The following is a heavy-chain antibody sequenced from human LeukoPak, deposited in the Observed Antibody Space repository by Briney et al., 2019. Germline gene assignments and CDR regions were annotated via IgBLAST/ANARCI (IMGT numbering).Heavy chain of an antibody. V-gene: IGHV1-8*02. CDR1: GYTFTSYD. CDR3: ATEVSLRGATGAFDI. D-gene: IGHD1-26*01. CDR2: ISAYNGNT. Sequence: ASVKVSCKASGYTFTSYDINWVRQATGQGLEWMGWISAYNGNTNYAQKFQGRVTMTRNTSISTAYMELSSLRSEDTAVYYCATEVSLRGATGAFDIWGQGTMVTVSS. J-gene: IGHJ3*02.